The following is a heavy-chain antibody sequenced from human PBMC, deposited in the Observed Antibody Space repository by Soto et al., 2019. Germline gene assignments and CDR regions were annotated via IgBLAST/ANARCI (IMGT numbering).Heavy chain of an antibody. CDR1: GYTFTSYG. V-gene: IGHV1-18*01. Sequence: GASVKVSCKASGYTFTSYGISWVRQAPGQGLEWMGWISAYNGNTNYAQKLQGRVTMTTGTSTSTAYMELRSLRSDDTAVYYCARERGITIFGVVTKRPSYYYYYGMDVWGQGTTVTVSS. D-gene: IGHD3-3*01. CDR2: ISAYNGNT. CDR3: ARERGITIFGVVTKRPSYYYYYGMDV. J-gene: IGHJ6*02.